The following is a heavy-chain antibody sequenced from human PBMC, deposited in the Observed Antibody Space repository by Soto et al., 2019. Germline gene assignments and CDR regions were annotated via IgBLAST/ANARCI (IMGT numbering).Heavy chain of an antibody. J-gene: IGHJ5*02. Sequence: EVQLVDSGGGLVQPGGSLRLSCAASEFTFRSYWMHWVRQSPGKGLVWVSRISGDGSSTNYADSVKGRYTISRDNSNNKLYLQMDSLRAEDKALYYCAKDNSLHWFDPWGQGTLGPVSS. D-gene: IGHD2-15*01. V-gene: IGHV3-74*01. CDR1: EFTFRSYW. CDR3: AKDNSLHWFDP. CDR2: ISGDGSST.